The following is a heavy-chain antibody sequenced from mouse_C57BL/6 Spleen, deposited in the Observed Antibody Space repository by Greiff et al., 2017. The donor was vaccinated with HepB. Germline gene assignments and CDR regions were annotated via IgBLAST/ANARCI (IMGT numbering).Heavy chain of an antibody. Sequence: QVQLQQSGAELARPGASVKLSCKASGYTFTSYGISWVKQRTGQGLEWIGEIYPRSGNTYYNEKFKGKATLTADKSSSTAYMELRSLTSEDSAVYFCARRDGSSYHFDYWGQGTTLTVSS. CDR2: IYPRSGNT. D-gene: IGHD1-1*01. V-gene: IGHV1-81*01. CDR3: ARRDGSSYHFDY. J-gene: IGHJ2*01. CDR1: GYTFTSYG.